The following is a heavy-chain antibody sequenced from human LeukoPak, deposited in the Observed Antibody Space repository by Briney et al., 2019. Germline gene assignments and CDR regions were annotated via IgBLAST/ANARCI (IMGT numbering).Heavy chain of an antibody. CDR3: ARGGITMVRGVFHAFDI. CDR2: INSDGTST. CDR1: GFTFSSYW. D-gene: IGHD3-10*01. V-gene: IGHV3-74*01. Sequence: GGSLRLSCAASGFTFSSYWMFWVRQAPGKGLVWVSRINSDGTSTSYADSVKGRFTISRDNAKNTLYLQVNSLRVEDTAVYYCARGGITMVRGVFHAFDIWGQGTMVTVSS. J-gene: IGHJ3*02.